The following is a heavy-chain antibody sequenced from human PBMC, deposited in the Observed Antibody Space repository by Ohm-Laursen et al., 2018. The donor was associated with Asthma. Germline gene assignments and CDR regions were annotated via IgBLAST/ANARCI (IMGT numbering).Heavy chain of an antibody. J-gene: IGHJ5*02. CDR2: ISYDGSNK. V-gene: IGHV3-30*03. CDR1: GFTFSSYD. D-gene: IGHD3-22*01. Sequence: SLRLSCSASGFTFSSYDMHWVRQAPGKGLEWVAVISYDGSNKYYADSVKGRFTISRDNSKNTLYLQMNSLRAEDTAVYYCARANYYDSSGYYRKRDWFDPWGQGTLVTVSS. CDR3: ARANYYDSSGYYRKRDWFDP.